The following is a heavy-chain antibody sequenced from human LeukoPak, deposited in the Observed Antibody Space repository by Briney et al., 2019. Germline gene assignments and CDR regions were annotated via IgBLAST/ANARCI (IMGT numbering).Heavy chain of an antibody. CDR2: ITPIFGTA. CDR3: ARGLRFLEWTTNYYFYMDV. Sequence: SVKVSCKASGGTFSRYGISWVRQAPGQGLEWMGGITPIFGTANYAQKFQGRVTITADESTTTAYMELSSLRSEDTAVYYCARGLRFLEWTTNYYFYMDVWGTGTTVTVSS. V-gene: IGHV1-69*13. CDR1: GGTFSRYG. D-gene: IGHD3-3*01. J-gene: IGHJ6*03.